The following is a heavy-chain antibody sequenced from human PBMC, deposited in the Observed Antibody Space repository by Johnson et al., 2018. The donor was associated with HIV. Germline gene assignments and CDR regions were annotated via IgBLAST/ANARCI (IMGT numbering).Heavy chain of an antibody. CDR3: ARTRSGSFPHSDPFDT. D-gene: IGHD1-26*01. J-gene: IGHJ3*02. V-gene: IGHV3-33*08. CDR2: IWFDGSNK. Sequence: VQLVESGGGVVQPGRSLRLSCAASGFLFSRYAMHWVRQAPGKGLEWVAVIWFDGSNKYYADSVKGRFTISRDNAKNSLYLQMNSLTAGDTAVYYCARTRSGSFPHSDPFDTWGQGTMVTVSS. CDR1: GFLFSRYA.